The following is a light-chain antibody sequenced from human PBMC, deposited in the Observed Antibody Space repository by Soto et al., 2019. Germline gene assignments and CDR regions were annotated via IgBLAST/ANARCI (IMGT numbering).Light chain of an antibody. CDR3: AAWDDGLIGWV. Sequence: QAVVTQPPSASGTAGERVTISCSGSSSNIGSNTVNWYRQLPGTSPRLLIYSNNQRPAGVPDRFSGSKSGTSASLAISGLQSEDEADYYCAAWDDGLIGWVFCGGIKLTVL. V-gene: IGLV1-44*01. J-gene: IGLJ3*02. CDR2: SNN. CDR1: SSNIGSNT.